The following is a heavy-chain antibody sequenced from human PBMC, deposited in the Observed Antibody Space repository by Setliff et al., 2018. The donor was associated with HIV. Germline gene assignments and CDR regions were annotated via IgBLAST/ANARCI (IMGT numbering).Heavy chain of an antibody. Sequence: SETLSLTCTVSPESISSNNYYWAWLRQPPGKGLEWIGCIFYGGTVYHSGRMYFNPPLQSRVTMSVVPSKNQFSLNLNSVTAADTAVYYCARTLSTMVKTDGYYDYYYMDVWGNGTTVTVSS. CDR3: ARTLSTMVKTDGYYDYYYMDV. D-gene: IGHD3-10*01. J-gene: IGHJ6*03. CDR2: IFYGGTV. V-gene: IGHV4-39*07. CDR1: PESISSNNYY.